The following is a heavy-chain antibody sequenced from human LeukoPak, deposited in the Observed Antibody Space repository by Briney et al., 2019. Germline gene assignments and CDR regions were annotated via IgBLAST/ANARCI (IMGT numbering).Heavy chain of an antibody. CDR1: GFTFSSYG. CDR3: ARGSVWGSYER. V-gene: IGHV3-30*03. D-gene: IGHD3-16*01. Sequence: PGGSLRLSCAASGFTFSSYGMHWVRQAPGKGLEWVAVISYDGSNKYYADSVKGRFTISRDNSKNTLYLQMNSLRAEDTAVYYCARGSVWGSYERWGQGTLVTVSS. J-gene: IGHJ4*02. CDR2: ISYDGSNK.